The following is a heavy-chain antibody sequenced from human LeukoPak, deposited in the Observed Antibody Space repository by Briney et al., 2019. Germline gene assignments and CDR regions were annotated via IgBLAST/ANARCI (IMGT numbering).Heavy chain of an antibody. J-gene: IGHJ5*02. D-gene: IGHD2-8*01. CDR2: TYYSGST. CDR1: GASISSDY. V-gene: IGHV4-59*01. Sequence: SGTLSLTCTVSGASISSDYWSWIRQPPGKGLEWIGYTYYSGSTNYNPSLKSRVTISLDTSKNQFSLKLSSVTAADSAVYYCARRDLMTFDPWGQGTLVTVSS. CDR3: ARRDLMTFDP.